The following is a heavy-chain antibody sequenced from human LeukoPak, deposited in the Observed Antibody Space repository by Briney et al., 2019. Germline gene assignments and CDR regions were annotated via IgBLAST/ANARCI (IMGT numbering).Heavy chain of an antibody. Sequence: SETLSLTCTVSGGSISSYYWSWIRQPAGKGLEWIGRIYTSGSTNYNPSLKSRVTMSVDTSKNQFSLKLSSVTAADTAVYYCARDWRRNYYDSSGYYAFDIWGQGTMVIVSS. J-gene: IGHJ3*02. D-gene: IGHD3-22*01. CDR1: GGSISSYY. CDR2: IYTSGST. V-gene: IGHV4-4*07. CDR3: ARDWRRNYYDSSGYYAFDI.